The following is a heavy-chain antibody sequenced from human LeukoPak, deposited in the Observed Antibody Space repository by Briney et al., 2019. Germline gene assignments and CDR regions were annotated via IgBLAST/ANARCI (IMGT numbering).Heavy chain of an antibody. J-gene: IGHJ4*02. CDR3: ARVIGYCSGGSCYSDY. CDR2: ISGSGGST. V-gene: IGHV3-23*01. D-gene: IGHD2-15*01. CDR1: GFTFSSYA. Sequence: GGSLRLSCAASGFTFSSYAMSWVRQAPGKGLEWVSAISGSGGSTYYADSVKGRFTISRDNAKNSLYLQMNSLRDEDTAVYYCARVIGYCSGGSCYSDYWGQGTLVTVSS.